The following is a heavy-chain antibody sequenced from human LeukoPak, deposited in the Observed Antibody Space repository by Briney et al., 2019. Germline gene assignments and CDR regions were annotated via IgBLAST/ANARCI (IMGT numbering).Heavy chain of an antibody. D-gene: IGHD3-22*01. CDR3: ARDQLYYDSSGYFDY. J-gene: IGHJ4*02. CDR1: GDSVSSNSAA. V-gene: IGHV6-1*01. Sequence: SQTLSLTCAISGDSVSSNSAARNWIRQSPSRGLEWLGRTYYRSKWYNDYAVSVKSRITINPDTSKNQFSLQLNSATPEDTAVYYCARDQLYYDSSGYFDYWGQGTLVTVSS. CDR2: TYYRSKWYN.